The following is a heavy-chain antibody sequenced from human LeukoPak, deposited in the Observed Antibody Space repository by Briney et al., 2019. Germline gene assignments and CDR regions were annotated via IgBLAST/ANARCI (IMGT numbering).Heavy chain of an antibody. D-gene: IGHD3-3*01. Sequence: SETLSLTCAVYGGSFSGYYWSWIRQPQGKGLEWIGEINHSGSTNYNPSLKSRVTISVDTSKNQFSLKLSSVTAADTAVYYCASSPLEWLPIPDYWGQGTLVTVSS. CDR3: ASSPLEWLPIPDY. CDR2: INHSGST. CDR1: GGSFSGYY. J-gene: IGHJ4*02. V-gene: IGHV4-34*01.